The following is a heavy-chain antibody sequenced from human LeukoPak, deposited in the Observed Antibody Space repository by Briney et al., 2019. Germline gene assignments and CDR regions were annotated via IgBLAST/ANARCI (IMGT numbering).Heavy chain of an antibody. V-gene: IGHV4-61*02. CDR3: ARDYYDSSGYYGRGGYYYMDV. D-gene: IGHD3-22*01. Sequence: SETLSLTCTVSGGSISSSSYYWTWIRQPAGKGLEWIGRFYTSGSTNYNPSLKSRVTMSVDKSKNQFSLKLTSVTAADTAVYYCARDYYDSSGYYGRGGYYYMDVWGKGTTVTVSS. CDR2: FYTSGST. CDR1: GGSISSSSYY. J-gene: IGHJ6*03.